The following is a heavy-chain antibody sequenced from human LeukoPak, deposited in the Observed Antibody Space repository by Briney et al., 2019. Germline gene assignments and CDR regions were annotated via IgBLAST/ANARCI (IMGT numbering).Heavy chain of an antibody. J-gene: IGHJ4*02. CDR3: ARGILWFGELYPFFDY. D-gene: IGHD3-10*01. CDR2: IYHSGST. V-gene: IGHV4-30-2*01. CDR1: GGSISSGGYS. Sequence: PSETLSLTCAVSGGSISSGGYSWSWIRQPPGKGLEWIGYIYHSGSTYYNPSLKSRVTISVDRSKNQFSLKLSSVTAADTAVYYCARGILWFGELYPFFDYWGQGTLVTVSS.